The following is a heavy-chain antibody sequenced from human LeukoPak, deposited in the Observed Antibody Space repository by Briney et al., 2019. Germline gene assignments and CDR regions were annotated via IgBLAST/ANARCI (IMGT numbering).Heavy chain of an antibody. J-gene: IGHJ5*02. CDR1: GGSISSGSYY. CDR2: IYTSGST. Sequence: SSETLSLTCTVSGGSISSGSYYWSWIRQPAGKGLEWIGRIYTSGSTNYNPSLKSRVTMSVDTSKNQFSLKLSSVTAADTAVYYCARWYYDFWSGHENNWFDPWGQGTLVTVSS. CDR3: ARWYYDFWSGHENNWFDP. D-gene: IGHD3-3*01. V-gene: IGHV4-61*02.